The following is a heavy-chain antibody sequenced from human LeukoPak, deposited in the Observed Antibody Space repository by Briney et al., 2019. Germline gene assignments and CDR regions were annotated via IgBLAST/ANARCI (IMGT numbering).Heavy chain of an antibody. Sequence: GRSLRLSCAASGFTFSSYGMHWVRQAPGKGLEWVAVISYDGSNKYYADSVKGRFTISRDNSKNTLYLQMNSLRAEDTAVYYCARDPYYYGSGSYYNVNNAFDIWGQGTMVTVSS. CDR3: ARDPYYYGSGSYYNVNNAFDI. D-gene: IGHD3-10*01. V-gene: IGHV3-30*19. J-gene: IGHJ3*02. CDR1: GFTFSSYG. CDR2: ISYDGSNK.